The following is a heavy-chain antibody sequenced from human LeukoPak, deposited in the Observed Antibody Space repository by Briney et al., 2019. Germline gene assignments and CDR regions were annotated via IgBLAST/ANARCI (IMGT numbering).Heavy chain of an antibody. CDR1: GGSISSYY. Sequence: PSETLSLTCTVSGGSISSYYWSWIRQPPGKGLEWIGYIYYSGSTNYNPSLKSRVTISVGTSKNQFSLKLSSATAADTAVYYCTRGPVEYCSGGSCYDAFDIWGQGTLVTVSS. CDR3: TRGPVEYCSGGSCYDAFDI. V-gene: IGHV4-59*01. CDR2: IYYSGST. D-gene: IGHD2-15*01. J-gene: IGHJ3*02.